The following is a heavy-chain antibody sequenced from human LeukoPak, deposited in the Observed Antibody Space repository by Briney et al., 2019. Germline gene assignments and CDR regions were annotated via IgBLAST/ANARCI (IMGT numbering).Heavy chain of an antibody. CDR2: ISGSGGST. D-gene: IGHD3-10*01. V-gene: IGHV3-23*01. Sequence: PGGSLRLSCAASGFTFNSYAMSWVRQAPGKGLEWVSAISGSGGSTYYADSVKGRFTISRDNSKDTLYLQMNSLRAEDTAVYYCAKDPNYYGSGSYYNINWFDPWGQGTLVTVSS. CDR1: GFTFNSYA. CDR3: AKDPNYYGSGSYYNINWFDP. J-gene: IGHJ5*02.